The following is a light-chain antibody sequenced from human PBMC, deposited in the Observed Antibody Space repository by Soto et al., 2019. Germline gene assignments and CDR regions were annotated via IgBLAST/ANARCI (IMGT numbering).Light chain of an antibody. V-gene: IGKV3-20*01. J-gene: IGKJ1*01. CDR1: QSVSSNY. Sequence: DIVLTQSPGTLSLSPGERATLSCRASQSVSSNYLAWHQQKPGQAPRLLIYGASSRATGIPDRFSGSGSGTDFTLTISRLEPEDFAVYFCQQYGSSPPWTFGQGTQVEI. CDR3: QQYGSSPPWT. CDR2: GAS.